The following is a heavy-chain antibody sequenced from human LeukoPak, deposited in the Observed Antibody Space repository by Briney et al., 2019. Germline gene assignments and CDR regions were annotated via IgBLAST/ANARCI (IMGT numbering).Heavy chain of an antibody. CDR3: ARDPAAAGNVDY. J-gene: IGHJ4*02. CDR2: ISPYSADT. D-gene: IGHD6-13*01. CDR1: GFTFTSYG. V-gene: IGHV1-18*01. Sequence: PGGSLRLSCAASGFTFTSYGVSWVRQAPGQGLEWMGWISPYSADTSYAQKFQGRVTVTTDTSTSTAYMELRSLRPDDTAVYYCARDPAAAGNVDYWGQGTLVTVSP.